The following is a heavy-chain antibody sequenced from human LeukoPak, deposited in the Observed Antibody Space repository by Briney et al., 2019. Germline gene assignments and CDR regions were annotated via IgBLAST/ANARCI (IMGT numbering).Heavy chain of an antibody. CDR1: GFIFRNYA. D-gene: IGHD1-14*01. CDR3: TKDRPGSFDL. V-gene: IGHV3-23*01. J-gene: IGHJ4*02. Sequence: SGGSQRLSCVASGFIFRNYAMCWIRQAPGKGLEWVSFISGNGDSTYYPESVEGRFTISRGNSKNTLFLQMNSLRAEDTAVYYCTKDRPGSFDLWGQGPVVTVSS. CDR2: ISGNGDST.